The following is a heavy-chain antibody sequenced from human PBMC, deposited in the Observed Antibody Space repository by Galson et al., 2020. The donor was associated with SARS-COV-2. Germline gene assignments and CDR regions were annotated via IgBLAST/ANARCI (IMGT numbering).Heavy chain of an antibody. CDR1: GGSVSRDNYY. Sequence: SETLSLTCSVSGGSVSRDNYYWTWIRLLPGKGLEWIGYMHRTGTAYYNPSLKSPLYISLDTSKNQFFLTLESVTAADTAVYFCTAGGEDHWFDPWGQGTLVTVSS. V-gene: IGHV4-31*06. CDR3: TAGGEDHWFDP. J-gene: IGHJ5*02. D-gene: IGHD2-8*01. CDR2: MHRTGTA.